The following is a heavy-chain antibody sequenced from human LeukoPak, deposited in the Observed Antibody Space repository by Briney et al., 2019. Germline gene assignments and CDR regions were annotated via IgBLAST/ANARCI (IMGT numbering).Heavy chain of an antibody. CDR2: LSGSGFST. J-gene: IGHJ4*02. CDR3: AKDPHHDLFFQGYFDY. CDR1: GFTFINYA. D-gene: IGHD3-3*01. Sequence: GGSLRLSCAASGFTFINYAMSWVHQAPGKGLEWVSALSGSGFSTYYADSVKGRFTISRDNSKNTLYLQMNSLRAEDTAVYYCAKDPHHDLFFQGYFDYWGQGTLVTVSS. V-gene: IGHV3-23*01.